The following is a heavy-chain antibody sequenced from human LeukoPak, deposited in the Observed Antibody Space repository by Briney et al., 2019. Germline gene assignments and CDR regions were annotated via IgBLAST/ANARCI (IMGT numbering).Heavy chain of an antibody. CDR2: ITGSSSTT. Sequence: PGGSLRLSCAASGFTFSSYSMNWVRQAPGKGLEWVSYITGSSSTTHYADSVKGRFTISRDNAKNSLYLQMNSLRAKDTAVYFCASDRVCWGQGTLVTVSS. V-gene: IGHV3-48*04. CDR1: GFTFSSYS. CDR3: ASDRVC. J-gene: IGHJ4*02.